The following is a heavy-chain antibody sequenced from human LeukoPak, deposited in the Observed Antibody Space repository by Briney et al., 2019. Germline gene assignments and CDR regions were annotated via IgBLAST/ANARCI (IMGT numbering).Heavy chain of an antibody. V-gene: IGHV4-61*01. CDR1: GGSFSSGSYY. Sequence: SGTLSLTCTVSGGSFSSGSYYWSWIRQPPGKGLEWVGNIYYSGRTNYNTSLNSLVTISVDTSKNQFSLKLSSVTAADTAVYYCARQGVEYYYDSSGCDYWGTGTLVTVSS. J-gene: IGHJ4*02. CDR2: IYYSGRT. D-gene: IGHD3-22*01. CDR3: ARQGVEYYYDSSGCDY.